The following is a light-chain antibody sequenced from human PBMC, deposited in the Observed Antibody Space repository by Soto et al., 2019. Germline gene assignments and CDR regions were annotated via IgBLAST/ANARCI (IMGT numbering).Light chain of an antibody. Sequence: DIQMTQSPSTLSASVGDRVTITCRASQSISSWLAWYQQKPEKAPKLLIYDASSLESGVPSRFSGSGSGTEFTLTISSRQPDDFATYYCQQYNSYPWTFGQGTKVEIK. CDR2: DAS. J-gene: IGKJ1*01. CDR1: QSISSW. V-gene: IGKV1-5*01. CDR3: QQYNSYPWT.